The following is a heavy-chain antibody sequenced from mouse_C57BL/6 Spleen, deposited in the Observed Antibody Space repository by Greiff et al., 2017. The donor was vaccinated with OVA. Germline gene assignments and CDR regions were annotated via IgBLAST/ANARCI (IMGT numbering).Heavy chain of an antibody. CDR3: TTCGSKGYAMDY. J-gene: IGHJ4*01. CDR2: IDPEDGDT. CDR1: GFNIKDYY. V-gene: IGHV14-1*01. Sequence: EVQLQQSGAELVRPGASVTLSCTASGFNIKDYYMHWVKQRPEQGLEWIGRIDPEDGDTEYAPKFQGKATMTADTSSNTAYLQLSSLTSEDTAVYYCTTCGSKGYAMDYWGQGTSVTVSS. D-gene: IGHD1-1*01.